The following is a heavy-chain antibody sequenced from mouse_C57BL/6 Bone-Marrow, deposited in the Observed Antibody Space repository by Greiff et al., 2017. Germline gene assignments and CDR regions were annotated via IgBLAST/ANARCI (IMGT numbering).Heavy chain of an antibody. Sequence: EVQLQQSGPELVKPGASVKISCKASGYTFTDYYMHWVKQSHGKSLEWIGNIDPNNGGTRYNQKFKGKATLTVDKSSSTAYMQLRSLTSEDSAVYYCARASYYDYEGYAMDYWGQGTSVTVSS. V-gene: IGHV1-26*01. CDR2: IDPNNGGT. CDR3: ARASYYDYEGYAMDY. CDR1: GYTFTDYY. J-gene: IGHJ4*01. D-gene: IGHD2-4*01.